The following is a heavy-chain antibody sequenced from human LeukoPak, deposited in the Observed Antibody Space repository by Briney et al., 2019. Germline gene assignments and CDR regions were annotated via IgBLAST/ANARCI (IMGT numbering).Heavy chain of an antibody. D-gene: IGHD2-21*02. CDR2: ISWNSGSI. CDR3: TRGQSYCGADCYSD. J-gene: IGHJ4*02. V-gene: IGHV3-9*01. Sequence: SLRLSCAASGFTFDDYAMHWVRQAPGKGLEWVSGISWNSGSIGYADSVKGRFTISRDNSKNTVFLQMNSLRVEDTALYYCTRGQSYCGADCYSDWGQGTLVTVSS. CDR1: GFTFDDYA.